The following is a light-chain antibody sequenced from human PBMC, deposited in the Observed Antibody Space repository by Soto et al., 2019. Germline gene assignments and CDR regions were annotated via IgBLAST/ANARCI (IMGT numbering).Light chain of an antibody. CDR2: DAA. CDR3: QQTYSAPFT. J-gene: IGKJ3*01. Sequence: DIQMTQSPYSLSAAVGDRVTIACRASQNINTYLNWYQQKPGKAPKLLIFDAASLQNGDPSRFSGGGSRTDFTLTITSLQPEDFATYCCQQTYSAPFTFGPGTKVDIK. V-gene: IGKV1-39*01. CDR1: QNINTY.